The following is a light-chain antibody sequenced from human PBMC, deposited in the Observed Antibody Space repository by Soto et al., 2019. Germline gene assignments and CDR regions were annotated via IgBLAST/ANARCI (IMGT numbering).Light chain of an antibody. Sequence: QSALTQPASVSGSPGQSITISCTGTRSDVGSYYLVSWYQQHPGKAPKLIIYEGSKRPSGISNRFSGSKSGNTASLTISGLQAEDEAEYFCSSYARTVLFGGGTKLTV. CDR1: RSDVGSYYL. CDR3: SSYARTVL. V-gene: IGLV2-23*01. CDR2: EGS. J-gene: IGLJ3*02.